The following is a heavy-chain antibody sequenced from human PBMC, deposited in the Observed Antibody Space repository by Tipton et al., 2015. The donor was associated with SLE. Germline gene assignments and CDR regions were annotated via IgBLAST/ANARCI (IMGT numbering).Heavy chain of an antibody. D-gene: IGHD6-6*01. Sequence: SLRLSCAASGFSFDDFPMHWVRQDSKKGLEGVSGIGWNGGIIGYGDSVRGRFTNSRDNAQTSVHLQMNSLRAEDTAFYYCAKGLYSSSDLDAFDVWGQGTKVTVSS. CDR1: GFSFDDFP. J-gene: IGHJ3*01. V-gene: IGHV3-9*01. CDR3: AKGLYSSSDLDAFDV. CDR2: IGWNGGII.